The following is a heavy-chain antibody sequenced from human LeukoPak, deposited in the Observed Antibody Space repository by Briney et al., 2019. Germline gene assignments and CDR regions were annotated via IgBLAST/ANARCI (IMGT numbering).Heavy chain of an antibody. CDR2: INHSGST. CDR3: ARLLSSGWYVDY. J-gene: IGHJ4*02. CDR1: GGSFSGYY. V-gene: IGHV4-34*01. D-gene: IGHD6-19*01. Sequence: PSETLSLTCAVYGGSFSGYYWSWIRQPPGKGLEWIGEINHSGSTNYNPSLKSRVTISVDTSKNQFSLKLSSVTAADTAVYYCARLLSSGWYVDYWGQGTLVTVSS.